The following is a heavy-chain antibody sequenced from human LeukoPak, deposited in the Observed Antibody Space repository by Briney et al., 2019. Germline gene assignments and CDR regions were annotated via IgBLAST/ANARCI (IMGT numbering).Heavy chain of an antibody. CDR1: GGSISSGDYY. V-gene: IGHV4-30-4*08. CDR2: IYYSGST. Sequence: PSETLSLTCSVSGGSISSGDYYWSWIRQPPGKGLEWTGYIYYSGSTYYNPSLKSRVTISVDTSKNQFSLKLSSVTAADTAVYYCARGFLEWLPIDYWGQGTLVTVSS. CDR3: ARGFLEWLPIDY. D-gene: IGHD3-3*01. J-gene: IGHJ4*02.